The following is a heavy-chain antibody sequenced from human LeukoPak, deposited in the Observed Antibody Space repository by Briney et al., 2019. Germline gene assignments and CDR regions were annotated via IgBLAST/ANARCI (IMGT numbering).Heavy chain of an antibody. CDR2: INPGGSEK. D-gene: IGHD2-21*01. Sequence: GESLTLSCTVSGFTFRTYWMAWVSQAPGEGVVWVTNINPGGSEKYYIDSVKGRFTISRDEAKNSLYLQMHSLRAEDTAVYSGARWGLSYTIDYWGQGALVTVSS. V-gene: IGHV3-7*01. CDR1: GFTFRTYW. CDR3: ARWGLSYTIDY. J-gene: IGHJ4*02.